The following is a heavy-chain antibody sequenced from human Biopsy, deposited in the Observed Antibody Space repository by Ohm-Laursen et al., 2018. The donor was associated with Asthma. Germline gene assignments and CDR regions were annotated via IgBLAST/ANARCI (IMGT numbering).Heavy chain of an antibody. CDR3: PKDVFPGWELRRGPDY. D-gene: IGHD1-26*01. V-gene: IGHV3-30*18. J-gene: IGHJ4*02. CDR1: GFVFSQCG. CDR2: ISFDGSNK. Sequence: SLRLSCTASGFVFSQCGMHWVRQGPGKGLEWVAVISFDGSNKDYADSVKGRFTISRDNSKNTLHLEMNSLRVEDTAVYYCPKDVFPGWELRRGPDYWGQGTLVTVSS.